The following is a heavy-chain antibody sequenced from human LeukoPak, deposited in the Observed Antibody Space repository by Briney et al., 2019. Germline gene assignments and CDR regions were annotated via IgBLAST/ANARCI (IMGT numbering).Heavy chain of an antibody. J-gene: IGHJ3*02. V-gene: IGHV3-53*01. CDR1: GFPVSDNY. Sequence: GGSLRLSCAASGFPVSDNYMNWVRQAPGKGLEWVSVIYSGGTIDYADSVKGRFTISRDISKNTVSLQMNSLRAEDTAIYYCARDYMGSGYSRRAFDIWGQGTVVTVSS. CDR3: ARDYMGSGYSRRAFDI. CDR2: IYSGGTI. D-gene: IGHD3-10*01.